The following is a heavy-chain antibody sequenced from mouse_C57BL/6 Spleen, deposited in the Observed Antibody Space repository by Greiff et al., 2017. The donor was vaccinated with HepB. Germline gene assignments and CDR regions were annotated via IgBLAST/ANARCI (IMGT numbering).Heavy chain of an antibody. CDR1: GYTFTSYW. J-gene: IGHJ2*01. D-gene: IGHD1-1*01. V-gene: IGHV1-72*01. Sequence: QVQLQQPGAELVKPGASVKLSCKASGYTFTSYWMHWVKQRPGRGLEWIGRIDPNSGGTKYNEKFKSKATLTVDKPSSKDYMQRRRQTSEDSAVYYCARSAGNYYGSRYYLDYWGQGTTLTVSS. CDR3: ARSAGNYYGSRYYLDY. CDR2: IDPNSGGT.